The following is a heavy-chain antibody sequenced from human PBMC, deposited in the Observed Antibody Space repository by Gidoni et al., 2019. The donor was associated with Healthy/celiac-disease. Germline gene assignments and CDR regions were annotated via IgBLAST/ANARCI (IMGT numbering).Heavy chain of an antibody. D-gene: IGHD3-10*01. CDR1: GFTFSSYS. Sequence: EVQLVESGGGLVKPGGSLRLSCAASGFTFSSYSMNWVRQAPGKGLEWVSSISSSSSYIYYADSVKGRFTISRDNAKNSLYLQMNSLRAEDTAVYYCARDPSRGDPNWFDPWGQGTLVTVSS. CDR2: ISSSSSYI. V-gene: IGHV3-21*01. J-gene: IGHJ5*02. CDR3: ARDPSRGDPNWFDP.